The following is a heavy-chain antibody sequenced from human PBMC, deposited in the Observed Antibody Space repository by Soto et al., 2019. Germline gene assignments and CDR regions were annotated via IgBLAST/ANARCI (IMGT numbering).Heavy chain of an antibody. Sequence: EGQLVESGGGLVRAGGSLRLTCEGFRLTFSPYWMTWVRQAPGKGLEWVASIKEDGSVKNYADSVKGRFTVSRDNVKTAMFLQMTSVRVDDTAVYFCARDVSSEYASILDVWGRGARVTVSS. J-gene: IGHJ4*02. D-gene: IGHD3-3*01. CDR2: IKEDGSVK. CDR1: RLTFSPYW. CDR3: ARDVSSEYASILDV. V-gene: IGHV3-7*03.